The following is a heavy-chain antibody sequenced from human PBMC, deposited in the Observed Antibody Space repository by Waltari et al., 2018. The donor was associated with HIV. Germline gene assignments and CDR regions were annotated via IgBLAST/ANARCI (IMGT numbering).Heavy chain of an antibody. CDR3: ARVYCSGGSCYSDAFDI. D-gene: IGHD2-15*01. CDR2: INAGNGNT. V-gene: IGHV1-3*01. Sequence: QVQLVQSGAEVKKPGASVKVSCKASGYTFTSYAMHWVRQAPGQRLEWMGWINAGNGNTKYSQKFQGRVTITRDTSASTAYMELSSLRSEDTAVYYCARVYCSGGSCYSDAFDIWGQGTMVTVSS. J-gene: IGHJ3*02. CDR1: GYTFTSYA.